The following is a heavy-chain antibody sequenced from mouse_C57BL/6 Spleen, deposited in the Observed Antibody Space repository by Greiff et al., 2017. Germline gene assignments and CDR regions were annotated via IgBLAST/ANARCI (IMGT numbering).Heavy chain of an antibody. CDR3: AKDYYGSRAWFAY. CDR1: GYSFTDYN. Sequence: LMESGPELVKPGASVKISCKASGYSFTDYNMNWVKQSNGKSLEWIGVINPNYGTTSYNQKFKGKATLTVDQSSSTAYMQLNSLTSEDSAVYYGAKDYYGSRAWFAYWGQGTLVTVSA. V-gene: IGHV1-39*01. D-gene: IGHD1-1*01. CDR2: INPNYGTT. J-gene: IGHJ3*01.